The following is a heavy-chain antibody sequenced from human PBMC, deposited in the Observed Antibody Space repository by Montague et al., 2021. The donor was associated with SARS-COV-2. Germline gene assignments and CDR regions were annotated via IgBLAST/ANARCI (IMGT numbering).Heavy chain of an antibody. J-gene: IGHJ6*02. Sequence: SETLSLTCTVSGGSISSSSYYWGWIRQPPGKGLEWIGSIYYSGSTYYNPSLKSRVTISVDTSKNQFSLKLSSVTAADTVVYYCARVGRQQLVRLSGMDVWGQGTRSPSP. D-gene: IGHD6-13*01. CDR2: IYYSGST. V-gene: IGHV4-39*07. CDR1: GGSISSSSYY. CDR3: ARVGRQQLVRLSGMDV.